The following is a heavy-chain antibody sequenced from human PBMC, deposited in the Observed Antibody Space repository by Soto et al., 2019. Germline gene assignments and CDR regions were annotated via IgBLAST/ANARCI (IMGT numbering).Heavy chain of an antibody. Sequence: QVQLVQSGAEVKKPGSSVKVSCKASEGTFSSYAISWVRQAPGQGLEWMGGIIPIFGTANYAQKFQGRVTITADESTSTAYMDLSSLRSEDTAVYYCARVATTVPYFDYWGQGTLVTVSS. D-gene: IGHD5-12*01. CDR2: IIPIFGTA. CDR3: ARVATTVPYFDY. V-gene: IGHV1-69*01. J-gene: IGHJ4*02. CDR1: EGTFSSYA.